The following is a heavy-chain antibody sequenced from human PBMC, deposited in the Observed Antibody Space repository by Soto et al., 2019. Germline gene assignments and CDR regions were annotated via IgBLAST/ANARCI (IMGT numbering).Heavy chain of an antibody. V-gene: IGHV1-46*03. CDR3: TRGLASGDY. CDR2: INPNGGST. D-gene: IGHD6-6*01. CDR1: GYIFTNFY. Sequence: QVQLVQPGAEVKKPGASVKFSCKASGYIFTNFYIHWVRQAHGQGLEWIGIINPNGGSTNYVQNFQGRVTMTRDTSTSTVYMDLSSLRSEDTAVYYCTRGLASGDYWGQGTLITVSS. J-gene: IGHJ4*02.